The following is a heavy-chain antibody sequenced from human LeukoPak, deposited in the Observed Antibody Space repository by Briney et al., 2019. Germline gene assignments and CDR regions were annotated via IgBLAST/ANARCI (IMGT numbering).Heavy chain of an antibody. CDR2: INHSGST. CDR3: ARLAGLLGY. CDR1: GGSISSSSYY. D-gene: IGHD1-26*01. J-gene: IGHJ4*02. V-gene: IGHV4-39*07. Sequence: PSETLSLTCTVSGGSISSSSYYWGWIRQPPGKGLEWIGEINHSGSTNYNPSLKSRVTISVDTSKNQFSLKLSSVTAADTAVYYCARLAGLLGYWGQGTLVTVSS.